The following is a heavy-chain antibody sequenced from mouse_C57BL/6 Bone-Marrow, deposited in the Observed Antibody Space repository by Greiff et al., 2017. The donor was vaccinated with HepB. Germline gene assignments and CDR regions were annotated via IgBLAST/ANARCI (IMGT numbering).Heavy chain of an antibody. CDR3: AREGYRRGAMDY. V-gene: IGHV1-18*01. CDR2: INPNNGGT. D-gene: IGHD3-1*01. Sequence: VHVKQSGPELVKPGASVKIPCKASGYTFTDYNMDWVKQSHGKSLEWIGDINPNNGGTIYNQKFKGKATLTVDKSSSTAYMELRSLTSEDTAVYYCAREGYRRGAMDYWGQGTSVTVSS. J-gene: IGHJ4*01. CDR1: GYTFTDYN.